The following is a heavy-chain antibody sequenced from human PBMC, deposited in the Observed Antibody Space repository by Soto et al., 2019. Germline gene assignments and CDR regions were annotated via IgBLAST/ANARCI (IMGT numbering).Heavy chain of an antibody. V-gene: IGHV4-4*02. CDR2: IYHNGNT. CDR3: ARESMKHLFDY. J-gene: IGHJ4*02. Sequence: SETLSLTCAVSSGSISGRSWWSWVRQPPGKGLEWIGEIYHNGNTNYNPSLKSRVTISVDKSKNQFSLKLSSVTAADTAVYYCARESMKHLFDYWGQGTLVTVAS. CDR1: SGSISGRSW. D-gene: IGHD2-21*01.